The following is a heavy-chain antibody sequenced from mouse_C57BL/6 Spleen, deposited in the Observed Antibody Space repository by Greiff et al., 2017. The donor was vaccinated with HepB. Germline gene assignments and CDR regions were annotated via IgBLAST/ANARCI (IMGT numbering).Heavy chain of an antibody. CDR3: ARFFTRAMDY. V-gene: IGHV5-4*03. Sequence: EVMLVESGGGLVKPGGSLKLSCAASGFTFSSYAMSWVRQTPEKRLEWVATISDGGSYTYYPDNVKGRFTISRDNAKNNLYLQMSHLKSEDTAMYYCARFFTRAMDYWGQGTSVTVS. J-gene: IGHJ4*01. CDR1: GFTFSSYA. CDR2: ISDGGSYT.